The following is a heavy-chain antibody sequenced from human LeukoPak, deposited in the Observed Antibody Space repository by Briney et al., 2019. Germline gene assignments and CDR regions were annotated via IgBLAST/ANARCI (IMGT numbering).Heavy chain of an antibody. CDR1: GFTFSTYW. D-gene: IGHD3-22*01. V-gene: IGHV3-74*03. Sequence: GGSLRLSCAASGFTFSTYWLHWVRQAPGKGMVWVSRISGDGSDTEYADSMKGRFTVSRDNAKNTLYLQMNSLRAEDTAVYYCARVRTDSSGYYYEGFDYWGQGTLVTVSS. CDR3: ARVRTDSSGYYYEGFDY. CDR2: ISGDGSDT. J-gene: IGHJ4*02.